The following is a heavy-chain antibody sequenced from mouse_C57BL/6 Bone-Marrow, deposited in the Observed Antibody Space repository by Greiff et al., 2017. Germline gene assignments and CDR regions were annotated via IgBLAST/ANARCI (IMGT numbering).Heavy chain of an antibody. V-gene: IGHV5-4*01. CDR3: ARDLLHYYGSSYWYFDV. J-gene: IGHJ1*03. CDR2: ISDGGSYT. Sequence: DVQLVESGGGLVKPGGSLKLSCAASGFTFSSYAMSWVRQTPEKRLEWVATISDGGSYTYYPDNVKGRFTISRDNAKNNLYLQMSHLKSEDTAMYYCARDLLHYYGSSYWYFDVWGTGTTVTVSS. D-gene: IGHD1-1*01. CDR1: GFTFSSYA.